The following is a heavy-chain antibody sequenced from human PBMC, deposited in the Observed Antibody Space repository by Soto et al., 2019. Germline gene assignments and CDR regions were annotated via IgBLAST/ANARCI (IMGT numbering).Heavy chain of an antibody. CDR2: IYYSGST. CDR3: ARAVATFYYYYMDV. J-gene: IGHJ6*03. CDR1: GGSISSYY. D-gene: IGHD5-12*01. Sequence: ETLSLTCTVSGGSISSYYWSWIRQPPGKGLEWIGYIYYSGSTNYNPSLKSRVTISVDTSKNQFSLKLSSVTAADTAVYYCARAVATFYYYYMDVWGKGTTVTVSS. V-gene: IGHV4-59*01.